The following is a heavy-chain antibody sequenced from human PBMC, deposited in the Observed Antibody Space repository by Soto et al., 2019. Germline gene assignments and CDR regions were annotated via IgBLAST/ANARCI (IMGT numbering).Heavy chain of an antibody. CDR2: ISYDGSNK. CDR1: GFTFSSYG. J-gene: IGHJ4*02. D-gene: IGHD3-22*01. Sequence: PGGSLRLSCAASGFTFSSYGMHWVRQAPGKGLEWVAVISYDGSNKYYADSVKGRFTISRDNSKNTLYLQMNSLRAEGTAVYYCAEDPYPYDSSVYYYHNWGQGALVTVSS. V-gene: IGHV3-30*18. CDR3: AEDPYPYDSSVYYYHN.